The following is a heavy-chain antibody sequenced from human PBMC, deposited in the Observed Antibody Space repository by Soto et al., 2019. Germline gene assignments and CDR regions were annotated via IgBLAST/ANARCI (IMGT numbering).Heavy chain of an antibody. CDR1: GYTFASYA. Sequence: QVQLVQSGAEVKKPGASVKVSCKASGYTFASYAISWMRQAPGPGLEWMGWISAYNGNTNYAQKLQGRVTMTTGTSTSTAYMELRSLGSDDTAVYDCASDPPPPDYWGQGTLVTVSP. CDR2: ISAYNGNT. V-gene: IGHV1-18*01. CDR3: ASDPPPPDY. J-gene: IGHJ4*02.